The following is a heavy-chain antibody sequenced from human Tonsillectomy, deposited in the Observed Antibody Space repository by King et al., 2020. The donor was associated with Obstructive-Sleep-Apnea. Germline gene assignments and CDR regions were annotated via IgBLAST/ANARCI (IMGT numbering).Heavy chain of an antibody. CDR1: RFSFDDYA. D-gene: IGHD5-12*01. Sequence: VQLVESGGGLVQPGRSLRLSCAASRFSFDDYAMHWVRQAPGKGLEWVSGLTWNSCSIGYADSVKGRFTISRDNAKNSLYLQMNSLRAEDTALYYCAKGKKMYVDIVATPNFDYWGQGTLVTVSS. CDR3: AKGKKMYVDIVATPNFDY. CDR2: LTWNSCSI. V-gene: IGHV3-9*01. J-gene: IGHJ4*02.